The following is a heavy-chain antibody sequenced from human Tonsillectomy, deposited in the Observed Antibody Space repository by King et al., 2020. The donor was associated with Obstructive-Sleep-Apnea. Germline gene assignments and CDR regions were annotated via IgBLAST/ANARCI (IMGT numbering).Heavy chain of an antibody. CDR1: GFTFADYA. D-gene: IGHD2-2*01. CDR2: ISWNSGSI. CDR3: AKDVVPAAPSAYYFDY. Sequence: VQLVESGGGLVQPGRSLRLSCAASGFTFADYAMHWVRQAPGKGLAWVSGISWNSGSIGYADFVKGRFTISRDNAKNSLYLQTNSLRAEDTALYYCAKDVVPAAPSAYYFDYWGQGTLVTVSS. V-gene: IGHV3-9*01. J-gene: IGHJ4*02.